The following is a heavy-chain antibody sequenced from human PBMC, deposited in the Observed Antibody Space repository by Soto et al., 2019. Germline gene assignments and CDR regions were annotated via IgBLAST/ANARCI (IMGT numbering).Heavy chain of an antibody. V-gene: IGHV3-66*01. CDR2: IQSGGPT. D-gene: IGHD2-15*01. J-gene: IGHJ6*03. CDR3: AWDDVLDDGIRCYGTLLEV. Sequence: QTTGKGLEWVSLIQSGGPTYYADSVKGRFTISRDTSENTVHLQMDSLRAEDTAVYYCAWDDVLDDGIRCYGTLLEVRGKGTTVPV.